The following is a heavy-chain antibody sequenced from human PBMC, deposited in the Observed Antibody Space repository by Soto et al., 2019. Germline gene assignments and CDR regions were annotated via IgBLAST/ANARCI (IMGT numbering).Heavy chain of an antibody. J-gene: IGHJ6*02. Sequence: GGSLRLSCAASGFTFSSYGMHWVRQAPGKGLEWVAVISYDGSNKYYADSVKGRFTISRDNSKNTLYLQMNSLRAEDTAVYYCARGARYNWNRPERREFYYYYYGMDVWGQGTTVTVSS. D-gene: IGHD1-20*01. CDR1: GFTFSSYG. V-gene: IGHV3-30*03. CDR2: ISYDGSNK. CDR3: ARGARYNWNRPERREFYYYYYGMDV.